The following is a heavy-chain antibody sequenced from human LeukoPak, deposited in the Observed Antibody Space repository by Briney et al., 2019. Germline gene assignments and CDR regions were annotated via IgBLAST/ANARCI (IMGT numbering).Heavy chain of an antibody. J-gene: IGHJ6*03. D-gene: IGHD2-2*01. CDR1: GGTFSSYA. Sequence: GASVKVSCKASGGTFSSYAISWVRQAPGQGLEWMGGIIPIFGTANYAQKFQGRVTITTDESTSTAYMELSSLRSEDTAVYYCASGSTLVPAAMKDYYYYMDVWGKGTTVTVSS. V-gene: IGHV1-69*05. CDR3: ASGSTLVPAAMKDYYYYMDV. CDR2: IIPIFGTA.